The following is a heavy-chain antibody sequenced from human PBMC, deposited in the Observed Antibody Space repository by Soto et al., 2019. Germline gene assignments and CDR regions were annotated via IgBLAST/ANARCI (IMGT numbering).Heavy chain of an antibody. V-gene: IGHV4-39*01. J-gene: IGHJ6*02. Sequence: PSETLSLTCIVSGGSISSSSYYWGWIRQPPGKGLEWIGSIYYSGSTYYNPSLKSRVSISVDTSKNQFSLKLSSVTAADTAVYYCARRSGVTGNDMDVWGQGTTVTVS. CDR2: IYYSGST. CDR1: GGSISSSSYY. D-gene: IGHD2-21*02. CDR3: ARRSGVTGNDMDV.